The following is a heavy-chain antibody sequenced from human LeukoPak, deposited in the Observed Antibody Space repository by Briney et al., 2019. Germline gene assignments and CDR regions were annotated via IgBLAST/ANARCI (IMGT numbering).Heavy chain of an antibody. Sequence: ASVKVSCKASGYTFTGYYMHWVRQAPGQGLEWMGWVNPNNGGTNYAQKFQGRVTMTRDTSINTGYMELSRLRSDDTAVYYCARAGSSWYKLSEPYFDYWGQGTLVTVSS. CDR3: ARAGSSWYKLSEPYFDY. CDR2: VNPNNGGT. V-gene: IGHV1-2*02. J-gene: IGHJ4*02. D-gene: IGHD6-13*01. CDR1: GYTFTGYY.